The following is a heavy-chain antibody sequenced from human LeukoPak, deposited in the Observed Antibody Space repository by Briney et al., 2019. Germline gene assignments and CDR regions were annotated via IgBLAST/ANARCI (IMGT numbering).Heavy chain of an antibody. CDR1: GGSISSSSYY. V-gene: IGHV4-39*07. CDR2: IYYSGST. CDR3: ARGWYGWYFDL. D-gene: IGHD6-19*01. Sequence: KTSETLSLTCTVSGGSISSSSYYWGWIRQPPGKGLEWIGIIYYSGSTYYNPSLKSRVTISVDTSKNQFSLKLSSVTAADTAVYYCARGWYGWYFDLWGRGTLVTVSS. J-gene: IGHJ2*01.